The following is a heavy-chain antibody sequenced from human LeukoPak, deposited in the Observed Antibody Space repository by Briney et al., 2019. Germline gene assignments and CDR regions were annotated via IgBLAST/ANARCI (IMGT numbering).Heavy chain of an antibody. Sequence: GGSLRLSCAASGFSFSDSYMSWIRHVPGKGLEWVPYISGSGVTLYYADSVKGRFIISRDNAKNSVYLQMHGLGAADTALYFCARGEKMADYWGQGTLVTVSS. CDR2: ISGSGVTL. CDR3: ARGEKMADY. D-gene: IGHD5-24*01. J-gene: IGHJ4*02. V-gene: IGHV3-11*01. CDR1: GFSFSDSY.